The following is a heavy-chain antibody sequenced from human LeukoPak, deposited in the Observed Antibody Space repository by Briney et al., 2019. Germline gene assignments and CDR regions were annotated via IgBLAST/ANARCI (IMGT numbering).Heavy chain of an antibody. J-gene: IGHJ5*02. V-gene: IGHV4-4*07. CDR1: GGSISSYY. D-gene: IGHD4-11*01. CDR2: IYTSGST. CDR3: ARDRIVNSNYKGWFDP. Sequence: PSETLSLTCTVSGGSISSYYWSWIRQPAGKGLEWTGRIYTSGSTNYNPSLKSRVTISVDKSKNQFSLKLSSVTAADTAVYYCARDRIVNSNYKGWFDPWGQGTLVTVSS.